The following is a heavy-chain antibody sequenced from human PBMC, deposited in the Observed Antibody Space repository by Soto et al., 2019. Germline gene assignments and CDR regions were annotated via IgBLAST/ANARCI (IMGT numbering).Heavy chain of an antibody. CDR1: GFTFSSYA. D-gene: IGHD1-26*01. V-gene: IGHV3-23*01. Sequence: GGSLRLSCAASGFTFSSYAMSWVRQAPGKGLEWVSAISGSGGSTYYADSVKGRFTISRDNSKNTLYLQMNSLRAEDTAVYYFSKEVGATGMGYYYYYYGMDVWGQGTTVTVSS. J-gene: IGHJ6*02. CDR2: ISGSGGST. CDR3: SKEVGATGMGYYYYYYGMDV.